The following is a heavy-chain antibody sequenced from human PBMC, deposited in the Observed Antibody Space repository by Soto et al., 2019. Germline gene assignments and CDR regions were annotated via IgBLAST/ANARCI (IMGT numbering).Heavy chain of an antibody. V-gene: IGHV3-33*05. CDR2: LSFDGDYV. Sequence: QVQLVESGGGVVQPGRSLRLSCVASGFSLTNYVIHWVRRAPGKGLEWVAVLSFDGDYVDFADSVKGRFSISRDTSKNTVYLKMNTLKVEDTAVYHCARLMSPSNINDAFDIWGRGTEVAVSA. CDR3: ARLMSPSNINDAFDI. CDR1: GFSLTNYV. J-gene: IGHJ3*02.